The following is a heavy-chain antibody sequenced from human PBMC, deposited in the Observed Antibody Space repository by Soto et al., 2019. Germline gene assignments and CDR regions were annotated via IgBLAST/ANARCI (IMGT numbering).Heavy chain of an antibody. J-gene: IGHJ4*02. CDR2: INPILSMS. CDR3: ASSYGSGYRAFDY. V-gene: IGHV1-69*02. CDR1: GDTFTFYS. Sequence: QVQLVQSGAEVKRPGSSVKVSCKASGDTFTFYSINWVRQAPGLGLEWMGRINPILSMSNYAQRFQGRVTITADKSTSTTYRELGSLGSEDTAIYYCASSYGSGYRAFDYWGQGALVTVSS. D-gene: IGHD3-10*01.